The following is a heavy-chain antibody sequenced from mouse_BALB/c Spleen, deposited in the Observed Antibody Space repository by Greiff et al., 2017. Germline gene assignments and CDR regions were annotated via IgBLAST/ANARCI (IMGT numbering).Heavy chain of an antibody. V-gene: IGHV2-4-1*01. Sequence: QVQLQQSGPGLVQPSQSLSITCTVSGFSLTSYGVHWVRQSPGKGLEWLGVIWSGGSTDYNAAFISRLSISKDNSKSQVFFKMNSLQADDTAIYYCARNSGDYDDYYAMDYWGQGTSVTVSS. CDR2: IWSGGST. J-gene: IGHJ4*01. CDR1: GFSLTSYG. CDR3: ARNSGDYDDYYAMDY. D-gene: IGHD2-4*01.